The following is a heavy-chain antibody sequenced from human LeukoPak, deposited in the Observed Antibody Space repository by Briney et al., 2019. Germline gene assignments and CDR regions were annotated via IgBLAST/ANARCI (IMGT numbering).Heavy chain of an antibody. Sequence: SETLSLTCTVSGGSISSDSYYWGWIRQPPGKGLEWTGSLYYSGSTYYNPSLKSRVSISVDTSMRQFSLRLSSVTAADTAVYYCARRPGGLGAFDIWGQGTMVTVSS. CDR1: GGSISSDSYY. D-gene: IGHD6-19*01. CDR3: ARRPGGLGAFDI. CDR2: LYYSGST. J-gene: IGHJ3*02. V-gene: IGHV4-39*01.